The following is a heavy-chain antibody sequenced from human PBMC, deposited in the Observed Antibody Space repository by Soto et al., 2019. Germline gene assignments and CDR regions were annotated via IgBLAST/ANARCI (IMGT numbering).Heavy chain of an antibody. CDR1: GGSISSYY. CDR3: ARRYGYAFDI. D-gene: IGHD5-18*01. Sequence: SETLSLTCTVSGGSISSYYWSWIRQPPGKGLEWIGYIYYSGSTNYNPSLKSRVTISVDTSKNQFSLKLSPVTAADTAIYYCARRYGYAFDIWGQGTMVTVS. V-gene: IGHV4-59*08. CDR2: IYYSGST. J-gene: IGHJ3*02.